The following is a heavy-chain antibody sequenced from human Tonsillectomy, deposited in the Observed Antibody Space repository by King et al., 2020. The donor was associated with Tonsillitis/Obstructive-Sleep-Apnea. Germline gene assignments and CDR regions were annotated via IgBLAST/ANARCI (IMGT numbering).Heavy chain of an antibody. V-gene: IGHV3-11*05. J-gene: IGHJ6*03. CDR2: ISSRSSYT. Sequence: VQLVESGGGLVKPGGSLRLSCAASGFTFSDYYMSWIRQAPGKGLEWVSYISSRSSYTSYADSVKGRFTISRDNAKNSLYLQMNSLRAEDTAVYYCARAIAETGVGRDYYMEVRGKGTTVTVSS. D-gene: IGHD6-13*01. CDR1: GFTFSDYY. CDR3: ARAIAETGVGRDYYMEV.